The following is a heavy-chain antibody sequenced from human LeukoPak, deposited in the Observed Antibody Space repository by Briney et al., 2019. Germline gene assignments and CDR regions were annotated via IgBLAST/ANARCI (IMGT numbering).Heavy chain of an antibody. V-gene: IGHV4-31*03. CDR2: SYYSGST. D-gene: IGHD6-19*01. Sequence: SVTLSLTCTVSVDSIGSGGYYWSWIRQHPGKGLEWIVYSYYSGSTYYNPSLKSRVTKSVDTCKNQFSVKLSSVTAADTAVYYCARETYISGTYDFWGQGTLVTVSS. CDR1: VDSIGSGGYY. CDR3: ARETYISGTYDF. J-gene: IGHJ4*02.